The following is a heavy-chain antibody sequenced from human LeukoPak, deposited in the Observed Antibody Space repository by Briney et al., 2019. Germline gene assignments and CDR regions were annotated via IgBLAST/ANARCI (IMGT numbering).Heavy chain of an antibody. CDR1: GYTFTGYY. V-gene: IGHV1-2*06. CDR3: ATAAAGTGFDY. J-gene: IGHJ4*02. CDR2: INPNSGGT. Sequence: ASVKVSCKASGYTFTGYYMHWVRQAPGQGLEWMGRINPNSGGTNYAQKFQGRVTMTRDTPISTAYMELSRLRSDDTAVYYCATAAAGTGFDYWGQGTLVTVSS. D-gene: IGHD6-13*01.